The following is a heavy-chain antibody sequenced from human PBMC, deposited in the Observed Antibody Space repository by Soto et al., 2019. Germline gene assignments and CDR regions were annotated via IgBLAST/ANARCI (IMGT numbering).Heavy chain of an antibody. CDR3: ARESQGSSGNDY. CDR2: IWYDGSNK. V-gene: IGHV3-33*01. CDR1: GFTFSSYG. J-gene: IGHJ4*02. Sequence: PGGSLRLSCAASGFTFSSYGMHWVRQAPGKGLEWVAVIWYDGSNKYYADSVKGRFTISRDNSKNTLYLQMNSLRAEDTAVYYCARESQGSSGNDYWGQGTLVTVSS. D-gene: IGHD6-6*01.